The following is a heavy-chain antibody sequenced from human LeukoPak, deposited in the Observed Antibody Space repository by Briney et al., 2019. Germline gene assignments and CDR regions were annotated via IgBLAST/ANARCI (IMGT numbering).Heavy chain of an antibody. J-gene: IGHJ4*02. D-gene: IGHD6-6*01. Sequence: SETLSLTCTVSGGSISSSSYYWGWIRQPPGKGLEWIGSMYYSGSTYYNPSLKSRVTISVDTSKNQFSLKLSSVTAADTAVYYCARGHRRRIAARLINGDFDYWGQGTLVTVSS. CDR3: ARGHRRRIAARLINGDFDY. V-gene: IGHV4-39*07. CDR1: GGSISSSSYY. CDR2: MYYSGST.